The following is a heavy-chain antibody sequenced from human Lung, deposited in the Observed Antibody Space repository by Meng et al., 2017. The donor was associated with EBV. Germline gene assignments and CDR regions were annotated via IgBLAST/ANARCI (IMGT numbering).Heavy chain of an antibody. V-gene: IGHV4-31*03. CDR2: IYYSGST. D-gene: IGHD3-10*01. CDR3: ATTTVRGVNWIDP. Sequence: QLQRLASALVRVTPSEPLPRTCTVSVGSIRFVDYYWSWIRQPPGKGLEWIGYIYYSGSTYYNPSLKSRVTISVDTSKNQFSLNLTFVTAADTAVYYCATTTVRGVNWIDPWGQGTLVTVSS. J-gene: IGHJ5*02. CDR1: VGSIRFVDYY.